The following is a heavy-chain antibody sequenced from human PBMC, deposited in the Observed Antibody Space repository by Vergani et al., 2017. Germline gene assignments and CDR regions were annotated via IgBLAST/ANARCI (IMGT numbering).Heavy chain of an antibody. J-gene: IGHJ5*02. Sequence: VQLLESGGGLVQPGGSLRLSCAASGFTFSSYGMHWVRQAPGKGLEWVAVISYDGSNKYYADSVKGRFTISRDNSKNTLYLQMNSLRAEDTAVYYCAKEGILYDFWSGSGGWFDPWGQGTLVTVSS. CDR1: GFTFSSYG. CDR2: ISYDGSNK. V-gene: IGHV3-30*18. CDR3: AKEGILYDFWSGSGGWFDP. D-gene: IGHD3-3*01.